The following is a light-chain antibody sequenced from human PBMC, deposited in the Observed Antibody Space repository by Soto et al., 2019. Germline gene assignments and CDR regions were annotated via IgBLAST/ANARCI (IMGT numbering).Light chain of an antibody. CDR3: QQYNSYSGT. J-gene: IGKJ1*01. CDR2: DAS. V-gene: IGKV1-5*01. CDR1: QSISSW. Sequence: QSPSTLSASVGDRVTITCRASQSISSWLAWYQQKPGKAPKLLIYDASSLESGVPSRFSGSGSGTEFTLTISSLQPDDFATYYCQQYNSYSGTFGQGTKVDIK.